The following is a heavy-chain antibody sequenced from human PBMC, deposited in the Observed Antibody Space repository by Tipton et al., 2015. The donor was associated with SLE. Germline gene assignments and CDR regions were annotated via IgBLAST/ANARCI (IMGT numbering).Heavy chain of an antibody. CDR2: ISSYNGHT. D-gene: IGHD1-26*01. CDR1: GYTFTSYG. V-gene: IGHV1-18*04. Sequence: QLVQSGAEVKKPGASVKVSCKASGYTFTSYGISWVRQAPGQGLEWMGWISSYNGHTHYAQKVQGRVTMTTDTSTSTAYMELSSLRSEDTAVYYCATVSPGRVGATTSFDYWGQGTLVTVSS. CDR3: ATVSPGRVGATTSFDY. J-gene: IGHJ4*02.